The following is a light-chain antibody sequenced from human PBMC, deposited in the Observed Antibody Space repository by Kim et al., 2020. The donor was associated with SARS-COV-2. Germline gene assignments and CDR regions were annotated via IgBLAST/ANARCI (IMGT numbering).Light chain of an antibody. CDR2: DAS. J-gene: IGKJ2*03. CDR1: QSIYSW. Sequence: PSTLSASVGDRITITCRASQSIYSWLAWYQQKPGKAPKLLISDASNLESGVPSRFSGSGSGTEFTLTISSLQPDDFATYYCQHLGSFGQGTKLEI. V-gene: IGKV1-5*01. CDR3: QHLGS.